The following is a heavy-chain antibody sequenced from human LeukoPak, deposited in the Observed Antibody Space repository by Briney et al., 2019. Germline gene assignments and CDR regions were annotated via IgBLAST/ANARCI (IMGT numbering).Heavy chain of an antibody. CDR2: IKQDGSEK. CDR1: GFTFSSYW. D-gene: IGHD3-10*01. V-gene: IGHV3-7*01. CDR3: ARLAPGWGDAFDI. J-gene: IGHJ3*02. Sequence: GGSLRLSCAASGFTFSSYWMSWVRQAPGKGLEWVAHIKQDGSEKYYVDSVKGRFIISRDNAKNSLYLQVNSLRAEDTAVYYCARLAPGWGDAFDIWGQGTMVTVSS.